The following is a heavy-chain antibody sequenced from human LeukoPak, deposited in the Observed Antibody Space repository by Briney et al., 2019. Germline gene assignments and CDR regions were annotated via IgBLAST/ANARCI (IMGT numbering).Heavy chain of an antibody. V-gene: IGHV1-2*02. CDR3: ARVFIYSSGGSCYCDY. CDR2: INPNSGGT. Sequence: ASVKVSCKASGYTFTGYYMHWVRQAPGQGLEWMGWINPNSGGTNYAQKFQGRVTMTRDTSISTAYMELSRLRSDDTAVYYCARVFIYSSGGSCYCDYWGQGTLVTVSS. J-gene: IGHJ4*02. CDR1: GYTFTGYY. D-gene: IGHD2-15*01.